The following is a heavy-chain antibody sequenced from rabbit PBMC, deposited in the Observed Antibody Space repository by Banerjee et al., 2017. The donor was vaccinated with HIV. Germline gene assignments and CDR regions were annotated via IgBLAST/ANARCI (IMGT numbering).Heavy chain of an antibody. CDR3: ARDRDWTLDL. V-gene: IGHV1S45*01. Sequence: QEQLEESGGGLVQPEGSLTLTCTASGFSFSIGYHMSWVRQAPGKGLEWIGTIYAGSSGSAYYASWVNGRFTISKTSSTTVTLQMTSLTAADTATYFCARDRDWTLDLWGQGTLVTVS. CDR1: GFSFSIGYH. CDR2: IYAGSSGSA. J-gene: IGHJ3*01. D-gene: IGHD4-2*01.